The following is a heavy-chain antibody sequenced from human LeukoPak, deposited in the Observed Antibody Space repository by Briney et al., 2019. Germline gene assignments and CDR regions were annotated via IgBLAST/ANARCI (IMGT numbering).Heavy chain of an antibody. CDR2: IHHGGTT. CDR3: ARPFSLLYSPFDY. D-gene: IGHD6-13*01. J-gene: IGHJ4*02. V-gene: IGHV4-38-2*02. Sequence: PSETLSLTCSVSGYSIKSDYFWAWIRQPPGKGPEWIGSIHHGGTTYYNPSLKNRVTISVDTSKNQFSLKLSSVTAADTAVYYCARPFSLLYSPFDYWGQGTLVTVSS. CDR1: GYSIKSDYF.